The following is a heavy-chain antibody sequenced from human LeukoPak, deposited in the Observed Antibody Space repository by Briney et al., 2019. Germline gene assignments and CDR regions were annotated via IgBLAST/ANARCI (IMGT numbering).Heavy chain of an antibody. Sequence: SETLSLTCAVYDGSFSGYYGSWIRQPPGKGLEWIGEINHSGSTNYNPSLKSRVTISVDTSKNQFSLKLSSVTAADTAVYYCARGRGAARFVTIEFDYWGQGALVTVSS. J-gene: IGHJ4*02. CDR2: INHSGST. D-gene: IGHD6-6*01. CDR1: DGSFSGYY. CDR3: ARGRGAARFVTIEFDY. V-gene: IGHV4-34*01.